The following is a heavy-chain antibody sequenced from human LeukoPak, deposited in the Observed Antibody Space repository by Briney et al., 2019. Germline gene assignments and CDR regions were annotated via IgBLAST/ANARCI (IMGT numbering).Heavy chain of an antibody. CDR2: INHSGST. J-gene: IGHJ4*02. D-gene: IGHD6-19*01. Sequence: SETLSLTCAVYGGSFSGYYWSWTRQPPGKGLEWIGEINHSGSTNYNPSLKSRVTISVDTSKNQFSLKLSSVTAADTAVYYCARGSRQWLVRYFDYWGQGTLVTVSS. CDR1: GGSFSGYY. V-gene: IGHV4-34*01. CDR3: ARGSRQWLVRYFDY.